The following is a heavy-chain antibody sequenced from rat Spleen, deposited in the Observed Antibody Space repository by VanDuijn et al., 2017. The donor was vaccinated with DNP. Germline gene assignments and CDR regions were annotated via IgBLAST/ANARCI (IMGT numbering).Heavy chain of an antibody. D-gene: IGHD1-4*01. V-gene: IGHV5-31*01. CDR1: GFTFNNYW. Sequence: EVQLVESGGDLVQPGRSLKLSCVVSGFTFNNYWMTWIRQVPGKGLEWVASITSSGGSTYYPDSVKRRFTISRDNAKDTLYLQMNSLTSEDTATYYCTELPSYYEAWFAYWGQGALVTVSS. J-gene: IGHJ3*01. CDR2: ITSSGGST. CDR3: TELPSYYEAWFAY.